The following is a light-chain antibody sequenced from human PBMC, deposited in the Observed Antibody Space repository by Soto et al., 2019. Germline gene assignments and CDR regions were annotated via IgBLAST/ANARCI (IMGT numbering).Light chain of an antibody. V-gene: IGKV3-11*01. CDR1: QSFRGL. Sequence: EVGFTQSPVTLSLSPGERATLSCRASQSFRGLLAWYQQKPGQAPRLLIYDAYNRATGIPHRFSGSGSGTDFTLTISSLEPEDSAVYYCQQRHMWPITFGQGTRLEIK. CDR2: DAY. J-gene: IGKJ5*01. CDR3: QQRHMWPIT.